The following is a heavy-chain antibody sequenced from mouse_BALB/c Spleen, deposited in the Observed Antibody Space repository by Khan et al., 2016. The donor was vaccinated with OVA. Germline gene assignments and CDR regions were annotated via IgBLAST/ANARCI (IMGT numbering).Heavy chain of an antibody. CDR1: GYSITSDYA. Sequence: EVQLVESGPGLVKPSQSLSLTCTVTGYSITSDYAWNWIRQFPGNKLEWMGYINYSGSTNYNPALKSRISITRDTSKKLFFLQLNSVTTADTATYYCSRDGSRYNYAMDYWGQGTSVTVSS. J-gene: IGHJ4*01. D-gene: IGHD2-3*01. V-gene: IGHV3-2*02. CDR3: SRDGSRYNYAMDY. CDR2: INYSGST.